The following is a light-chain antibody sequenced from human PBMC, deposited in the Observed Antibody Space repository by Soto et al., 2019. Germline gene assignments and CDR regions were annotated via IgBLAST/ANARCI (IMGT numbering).Light chain of an antibody. CDR3: QQYGRSLT. J-gene: IGKJ5*01. CDR2: GAS. Sequence: ESVLTQSPGTLSLSPGERATLSCRASQSVSSSYLAWYQQRPGQAPRLLIYGASSRATGIPDRFSGSGSGKDFTLTISRLEPEDFAVYYCQQYGRSLTFGQGTRLEIK. V-gene: IGKV3-20*01. CDR1: QSVSSSY.